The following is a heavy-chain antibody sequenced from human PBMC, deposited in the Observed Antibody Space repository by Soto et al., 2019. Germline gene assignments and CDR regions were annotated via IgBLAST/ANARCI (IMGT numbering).Heavy chain of an antibody. CDR2: IWNDGSNE. V-gene: IGHV3-33*01. D-gene: IGHD3-10*01. J-gene: IGHJ3*02. Sequence: QLVESGGGVVQPGRSLRLSCAASGFTFSRDAMHWVRQAPGKGLEWVAFIWNDGSNEYYADSVKVRAIISRENSENTVYLQMNSLRGEDTAVYFCVRDAADSGYAFDIWGQGTMVTVSS. CDR1: GFTFSRDA. CDR3: VRDAADSGYAFDI.